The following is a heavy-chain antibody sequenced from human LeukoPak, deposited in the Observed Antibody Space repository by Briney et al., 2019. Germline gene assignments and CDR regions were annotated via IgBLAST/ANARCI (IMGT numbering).Heavy chain of an antibody. CDR3: ARTDETAPAEDFQH. CDR1: GFTFSTYT. J-gene: IGHJ1*01. CDR2: ISSDSTYI. Sequence: GGSLRLSCAASGFTFSTYTMNWVRQAPGQGLEWVSSISSDSTYIYYADSVQGRFTISRDNSKNTLYLQMKSLRAEDTAVYYCARTDETAPAEDFQHWGQGTLVTVSS. D-gene: IGHD2-21*02. V-gene: IGHV3-21*04.